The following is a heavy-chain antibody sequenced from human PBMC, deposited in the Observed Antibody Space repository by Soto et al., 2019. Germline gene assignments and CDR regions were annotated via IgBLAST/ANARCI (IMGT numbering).Heavy chain of an antibody. D-gene: IGHD6-13*01. CDR2: IVPILDLI. V-gene: IGHV1-69*08. J-gene: IGHJ4*02. CDR1: GGTFGSQS. Sequence: QVQLVQSGAEVKKPGSSVKVSCQASGGTFGSQSFTWVRQAPGQGLEWMGRIVPILDLINYSQKFQDRLTITADKSTSTAYMELSSLTHDDTALYYCARDAGSGWYTRKWGQGTLVTVSS. CDR3: ARDAGSGWYTRK.